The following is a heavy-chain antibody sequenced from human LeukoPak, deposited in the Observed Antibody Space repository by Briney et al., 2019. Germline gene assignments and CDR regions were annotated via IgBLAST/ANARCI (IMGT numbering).Heavy chain of an antibody. CDR1: GFSVSTNY. J-gene: IGHJ3*01. D-gene: IGHD5-18*01. CDR3: AREGSGYTYGYNDAFDL. CDR2: IYSGDNT. Sequence: PGGSLRLSCAASGFSVSTNYMSWVRQAPAKGLEWVSVIYSGDNTYYADFAKGRFTISRDNSKNTLYLQMNSLRAEDTAVYFCAREGSGYTYGYNDAFDLWGQGTMVTVSS. V-gene: IGHV3-53*01.